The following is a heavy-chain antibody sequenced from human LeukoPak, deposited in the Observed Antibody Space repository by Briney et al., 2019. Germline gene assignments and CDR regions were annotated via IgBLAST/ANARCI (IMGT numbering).Heavy chain of an antibody. CDR1: RFTFSKYW. D-gene: IGHD5-18*01. J-gene: IGHJ4*02. Sequence: GGSLRLSCEASRFTFSKYWMSWVRQAPGKGLEWVANIKKEDGSEKNYVDSVKGRFIISRDNSKNSVYLQMSNLRAEDTAVYYCASGGESGFGYLHWGQGTLVTVPS. V-gene: IGHV3-7*01. CDR2: IKKEDGSEK. CDR3: ASGGESGFGYLH.